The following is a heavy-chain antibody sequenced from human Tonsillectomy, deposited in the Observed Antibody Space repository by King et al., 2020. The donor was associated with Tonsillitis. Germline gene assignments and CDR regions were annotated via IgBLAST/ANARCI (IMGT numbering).Heavy chain of an antibody. Sequence: VQLVESGGGVVQPGRSLRLSCAASGFTFSNYAMHWVRQAPGKGLEWVAVISYDGTNKYYADSVKGRFTISRDNSKNTQYLQMNSLRAEDTAIYYCARAYYYDTSGYYASDAFDVWGHGTMVTVSS. J-gene: IGHJ3*01. D-gene: IGHD3-22*01. CDR1: GFTFSNYA. CDR3: ARAYYYDTSGYYASDAFDV. V-gene: IGHV3-30*01. CDR2: ISYDGTNK.